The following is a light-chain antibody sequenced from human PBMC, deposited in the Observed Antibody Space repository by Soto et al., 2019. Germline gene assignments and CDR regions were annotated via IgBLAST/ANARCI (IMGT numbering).Light chain of an antibody. CDR3: QQYNRYSLT. CDR1: QSISSW. J-gene: IGKJ4*01. CDR2: DAS. Sequence: VQLPQSPSTLYASVGDRVTITCRASQSISSWLAWYQQKPGKAPKLLIYDASSLESGVPSRFSGSGSDTEFTLTINNLQPDDFATYHCQQYNRYSLTFGGGTKVDIK. V-gene: IGKV1-5*01.